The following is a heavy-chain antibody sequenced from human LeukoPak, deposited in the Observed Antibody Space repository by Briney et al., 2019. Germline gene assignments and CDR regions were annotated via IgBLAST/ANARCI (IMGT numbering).Heavy chain of an antibody. CDR3: CKVVRGKNFFES. CDR2: IKGNNDGGTT. D-gene: IGHD6-6*01. J-gene: IGHJ4*02. Sequence: GGSLRLSCVASGFTLNNAWMSWVRQAPGKGLEWVGHIKGNNDGGTTDHAPPVKGRFTISRDDSKNTLSLQMNSLKTEDTAVYYCCKVVRGKNFFESWGQGTLVAVSS. V-gene: IGHV3-15*01. CDR1: GFTLNNAW.